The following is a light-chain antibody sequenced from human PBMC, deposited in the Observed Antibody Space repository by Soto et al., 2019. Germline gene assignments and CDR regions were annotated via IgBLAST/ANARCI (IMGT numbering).Light chain of an antibody. CDR1: STDVGRYNY. CDR3: TSYTSDSTYV. V-gene: IGLV2-14*01. J-gene: IGLJ1*01. Sequence: QSALTQPASVSGSPGQSITISCTGTSTDVGRYNYVSWYQQHPGKATKLMVYGVSNRPSWVSNRFSGSKSGITASLTISGLQAEDEADYYCTSYTSDSTYVFGTGTKVTVL. CDR2: GVS.